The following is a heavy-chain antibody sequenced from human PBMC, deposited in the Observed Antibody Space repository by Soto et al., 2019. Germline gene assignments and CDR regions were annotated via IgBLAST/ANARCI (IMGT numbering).Heavy chain of an antibody. V-gene: IGHV3-23*01. CDR2: LSGSGGST. D-gene: IGHD7-27*01. J-gene: IGHJ4*02. CDR1: GFTFSIFA. CDR3: AKEVSLGSTVDLGY. Sequence: PGGSLRLSCAASGFTFSIFAMSWVRQSPGKGLEWVSTLSGSGGSTYYADAVKGRFTISRDNSMGTLYLQMKSLRVEDTAIYYCAKEVSLGSTVDLGYWGQGALVTVSS.